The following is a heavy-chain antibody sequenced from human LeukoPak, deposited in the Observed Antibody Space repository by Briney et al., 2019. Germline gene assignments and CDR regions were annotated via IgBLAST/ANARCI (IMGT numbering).Heavy chain of an antibody. V-gene: IGHV1-69*05. CDR1: GGTFSSYA. D-gene: IGHD3-9*01. Sequence: SVKVSCKASGGTFSSYAISWVRQAPGQGLEWMGGIIPIFGTANYAQKFQGRVTITTDESTSTAYMELSSLRSEDTAVYYCARSILTKNYYYYYMDVWGEGTTVTVSS. CDR3: ARSILTKNYYYYYMDV. CDR2: IIPIFGTA. J-gene: IGHJ6*03.